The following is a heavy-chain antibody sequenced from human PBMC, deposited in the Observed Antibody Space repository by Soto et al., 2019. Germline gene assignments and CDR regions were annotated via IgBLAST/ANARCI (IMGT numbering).Heavy chain of an antibody. CDR1: GFTFSSYA. CDR2: ISGSGGST. D-gene: IGHD3-10*01. J-gene: IGHJ6*02. Sequence: GGSLRLSCAASGFTFSSYAMSWVRQAPGKGLEWVSAISGSGGSTYYADSVKGRFTISRDNSKNTLYLQMNSLRAEDTAVYYCVGGRIRVRGVPLGDYYYYGMDVWGQGTTVTVSS. V-gene: IGHV3-23*01. CDR3: VGGRIRVRGVPLGDYYYYGMDV.